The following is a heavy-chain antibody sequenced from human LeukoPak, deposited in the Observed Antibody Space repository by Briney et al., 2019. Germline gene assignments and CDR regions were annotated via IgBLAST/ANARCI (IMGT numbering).Heavy chain of an antibody. J-gene: IGHJ6*03. D-gene: IGHD3-3*01. CDR1: GYSISSGYY. CDR3: ARGRPDNYDFWSGYRYYYYYYMDV. V-gene: IGHV4-38-2*02. Sequence: SETLSLTCTVSGYSISSGYYWGWIRQRPGKGLEWIGSIYHSGSTYYNPSLKSRATISVDTSKNQFSLKLSSVTAADTAVYYCARGRPDNYDFWSGYRYYYYYYMDVWGKGTTVTVSS. CDR2: IYHSGST.